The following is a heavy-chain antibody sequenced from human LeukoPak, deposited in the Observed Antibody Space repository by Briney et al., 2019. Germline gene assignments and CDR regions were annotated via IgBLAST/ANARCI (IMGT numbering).Heavy chain of an antibody. V-gene: IGHV3-30*02. CDR3: AKDLVVYCSSSSCPIDY. CDR2: IRYDGTNK. D-gene: IGHD2-2*01. J-gene: IGHJ4*02. CDR1: GLTFSTYC. Sequence: GGSLRLSCAASGLTFSTYCMHWVRQAPGKGLEWVAFIRYDGTNKYYADSVKGRFTISRDNSKNTLYLQMNSLRPEDTALYYCAKDLVVYCSSSSCPIDYWGQGTLVTVSS.